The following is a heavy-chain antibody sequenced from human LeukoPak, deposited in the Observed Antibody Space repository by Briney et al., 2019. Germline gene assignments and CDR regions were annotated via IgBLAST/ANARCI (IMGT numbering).Heavy chain of an antibody. CDR2: ISSSSSYI. CDR1: GFTFSSYS. CDR3: AREERATTVVTPVSY. V-gene: IGHV3-21*04. D-gene: IGHD4-23*01. J-gene: IGHJ4*02. Sequence: PGGSLRLSCAASGFTFSSYSMNWVRQAPGKGLEWVSSISSSSSYIYYADSVKGRFTISRDNAKNSLYLQMNSLRAEDTAVYYCAREERATTVVTPVSYWGQGTLVTVSS.